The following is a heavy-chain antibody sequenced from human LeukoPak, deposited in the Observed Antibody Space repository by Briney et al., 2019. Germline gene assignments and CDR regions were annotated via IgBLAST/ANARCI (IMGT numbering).Heavy chain of an antibody. J-gene: IGHJ4*02. Sequence: SETLSLTCTVSGGSISSSSYYWGWIRQPPGKGLEWIGGIYYSGSTYYNPSLKSRVTISVDTSKNQFSLKLSSVTAADTAVYYCARAYSRESGYDFVFENWGQGTLVSVSS. CDR1: GGSISSSSYY. CDR3: ARAYSRESGYDFVFEN. V-gene: IGHV4-39*01. CDR2: IYYSGST. D-gene: IGHD5-12*01.